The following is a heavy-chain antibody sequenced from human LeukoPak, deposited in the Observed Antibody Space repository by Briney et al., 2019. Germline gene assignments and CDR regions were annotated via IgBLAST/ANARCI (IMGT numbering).Heavy chain of an antibody. J-gene: IGHJ3*02. V-gene: IGHV4-30-2*01. CDR2: IYHSGST. Sequence: SETLSLTCAVSGGSISSGGYSWSWIRQPPGKGLEWIGHIYHSGSTYYNPSLKSRVTISVDRSKNQFSLKLSSVTAADTAVYYCASSKMATIRGWLVPDAFDIWGQGTMVTVSS. CDR1: GGSISSGGYS. CDR3: ASSKMATIRGWLVPDAFDI. D-gene: IGHD5-24*01.